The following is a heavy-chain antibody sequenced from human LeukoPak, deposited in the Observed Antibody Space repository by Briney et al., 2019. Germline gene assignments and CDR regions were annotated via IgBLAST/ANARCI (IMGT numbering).Heavy chain of an antibody. Sequence: ASVKVSCKASGYTFTSYDINWVRQATGQGLEWMGWMNPNSGNTGYAQKFQGRVTMTRNTSISTAYMELSSLRSEDTAVYCCARGRYSNRGFDYWGQGTLVTVSS. CDR1: GYTFTSYD. J-gene: IGHJ4*02. CDR3: ARGRYSNRGFDY. D-gene: IGHD5-12*01. CDR2: MNPNSGNT. V-gene: IGHV1-8*01.